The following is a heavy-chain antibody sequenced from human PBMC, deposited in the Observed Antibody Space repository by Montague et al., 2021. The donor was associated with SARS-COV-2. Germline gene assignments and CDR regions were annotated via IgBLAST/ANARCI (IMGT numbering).Heavy chain of an antibody. CDR2: TYYRSKWYN. Sequence: CAISGDSVSSNIATWNWIRQSPSRGLEWLGRTYYRSKWYNDYAESVKSRITIDPDTSKHQFSLHLNSVTPEDTAVYYCARGRITMIVVVPHNAFDIWGQGTMVTVSS. J-gene: IGHJ3*02. V-gene: IGHV6-1*01. CDR3: ARGRITMIVVVPHNAFDI. CDR1: GDSVSSNIAT. D-gene: IGHD3-22*01.